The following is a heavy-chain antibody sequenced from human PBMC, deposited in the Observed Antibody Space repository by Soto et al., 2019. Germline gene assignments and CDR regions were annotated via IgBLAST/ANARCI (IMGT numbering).Heavy chain of an antibody. V-gene: IGHV3-23*01. CDR3: TRASPDRHHMDV. CDR1: GFTFSKFV. CDR2: ITETGGDT. Sequence: PGGSLRLSCAASGFTFSKFVMRWVRQTPGKGLEWVSTITETGGDTYYTDSVKGRFTISRDNSRSTLFLQMTSLRAEDTALYYCTRASPDRHHMDVWGQGTTVTV. J-gene: IGHJ6*02.